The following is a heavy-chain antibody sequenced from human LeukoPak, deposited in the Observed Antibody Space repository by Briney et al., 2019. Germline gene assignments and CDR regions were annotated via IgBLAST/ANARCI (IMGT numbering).Heavy chain of an antibody. CDR3: ARSITIFGVGPTFDP. CDR2: TYYSGST. D-gene: IGHD3-3*01. Sequence: SETLSLTCTVSGGSISSYYWSWIRQPPGKGLEWIGYTYYSGSTNYNPSLKSRVTISVDTSKNQFSLKLSSVTAADTAVYYCARSITIFGVGPTFDPWGQGTLVTVSS. V-gene: IGHV4-59*01. CDR1: GGSISSYY. J-gene: IGHJ5*02.